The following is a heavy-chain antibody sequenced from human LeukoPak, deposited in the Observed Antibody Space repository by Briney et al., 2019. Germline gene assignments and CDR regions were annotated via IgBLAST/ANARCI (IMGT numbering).Heavy chain of an antibody. J-gene: IGHJ4*02. CDR2: MWYDESAE. CDR1: GFDLSSYG. CDR3: AKDIFPRTIFGVAHDF. Sequence: GGSLRLSCAASGFDLSSYGMHWVRQAPGKGLEWVAIMWYDESAEYYADSVKGRFIISRDKSKKTLYLQMNSLRVEDTGVYYCAKDIFPRTIFGVAHDFWGQGTLVIVSS. V-gene: IGHV3-33*03. D-gene: IGHD3-3*01.